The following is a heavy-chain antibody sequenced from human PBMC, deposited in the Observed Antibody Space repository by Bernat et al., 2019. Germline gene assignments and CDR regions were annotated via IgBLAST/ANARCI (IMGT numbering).Heavy chain of an antibody. J-gene: IGHJ4*02. Sequence: VQLLESGGGLVQPGGSLRLSCAASGFTFSSYAMSWVRQAPDKGLEWVAVISYDGNNKYYTDSVKGRFTISRDNSKNTLYLQMNSLGAEASAVYYCARGDGGIAAPFDYWGQGTLVTVSS. V-gene: IGHV3-30-3*01. CDR2: ISYDGNNK. D-gene: IGHD6-13*01. CDR3: ARGDGGIAAPFDY. CDR1: GFTFSSYA.